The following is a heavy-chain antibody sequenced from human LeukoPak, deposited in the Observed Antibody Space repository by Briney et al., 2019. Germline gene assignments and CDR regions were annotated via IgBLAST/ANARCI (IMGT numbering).Heavy chain of an antibody. D-gene: IGHD3-22*01. CDR2: ISSSSSSM. CDR3: ARDFKVVVTTEY. J-gene: IGHJ4*02. CDR1: GFTFSGYG. Sequence: GGSLRLSCAASGFTFSGYGMNWVRQAPGKGLEWVSYISSSSSSMYYADSVKGRFTISRDNAKNSLYLQMNSLRAEDTAVYYCARDFKVVVTTEYWGQGTLVTVSS. V-gene: IGHV3-48*01.